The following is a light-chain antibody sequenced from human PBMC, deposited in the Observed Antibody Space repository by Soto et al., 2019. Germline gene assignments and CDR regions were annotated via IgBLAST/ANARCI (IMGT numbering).Light chain of an antibody. Sequence: QSVLTQPASVSGSPGQSITISCTGTRSDVGGYNYVYWHQQHPGKAPKLMIYDVTNRPSGVSDRFSGSKSGNTASLTISELQDEDEADYYCSSYTSSSTYVFGAGTKVTVL. V-gene: IGLV2-14*01. CDR2: DVT. J-gene: IGLJ1*01. CDR3: SSYTSSSTYV. CDR1: RSDVGGYNY.